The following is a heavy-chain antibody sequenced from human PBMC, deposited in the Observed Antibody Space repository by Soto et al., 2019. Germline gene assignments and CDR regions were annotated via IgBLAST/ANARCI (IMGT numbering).Heavy chain of an antibody. CDR3: ARDIGLMVYAPPENYYYYGMDV. J-gene: IGHJ6*02. CDR1: GFTFSSYS. V-gene: IGHV3-21*01. D-gene: IGHD2-8*01. Sequence: EVQLVESGGGLVKPGGSLRLSCAASGFTFSSYSMNWVRQAPGKGLEWVSSISSSSSYIYYADSVKGRFTISRDNAKNSLYLQMNSLRAEDTAVYYCARDIGLMVYAPPENYYYYGMDVWGQGTTVTVSS. CDR2: ISSSSSYI.